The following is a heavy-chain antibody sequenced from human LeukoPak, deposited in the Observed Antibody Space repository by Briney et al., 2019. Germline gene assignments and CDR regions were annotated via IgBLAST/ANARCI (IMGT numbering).Heavy chain of an antibody. CDR2: INTNTGGT. V-gene: IGHV1-2*02. CDR1: GYTFTGYH. J-gene: IGHJ5*02. D-gene: IGHD6-19*01. CDR3: ARDRPGYSSWFDP. Sequence: ASVKVSCKASGYTFTGYHMHWVRQAPGQGLEWMGWINTNTGGTNCAQKFQGRVTMTRDTSITTAYMELSSLRSDDTAVYYCARDRPGYSSWFDPWGQGTLVTVPS.